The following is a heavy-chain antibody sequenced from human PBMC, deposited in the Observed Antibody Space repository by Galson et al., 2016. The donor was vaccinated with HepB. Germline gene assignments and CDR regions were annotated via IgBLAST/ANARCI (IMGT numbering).Heavy chain of an antibody. CDR1: GGSISSYY. CDR3: ARHLDPQSESYYYYYYGMDV. CDR2: IYYSGST. Sequence: ETLSLTCTVSGGSISSYYWSWIRQPPGEGLELIGYIYYSGSTNYNPSLKSRVTISVDTSKNQFSLKLSSVTAADTAVYYCARHLDPQSESYYYYYYGMDVWGQGTTVTVSS. J-gene: IGHJ6*02. D-gene: IGHD1-14*01. V-gene: IGHV4-59*08.